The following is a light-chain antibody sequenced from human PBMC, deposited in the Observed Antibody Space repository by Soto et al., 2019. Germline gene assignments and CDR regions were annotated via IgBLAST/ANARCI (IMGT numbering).Light chain of an antibody. CDR1: SSDVGGDKY. CDR2: EVS. V-gene: IGLV2-14*01. Sequence: QSALTQPASVSGSPGQSITISCTGTSSDVGGDKYVSWYQQHPGKAPKLIIYEVSGRPSGVSNRFSGSKSANTASLTISGLQAEDEADYYCSSYTSTNTVVFGGGTKLTVL. CDR3: SSYTSTNTVV. J-gene: IGLJ2*01.